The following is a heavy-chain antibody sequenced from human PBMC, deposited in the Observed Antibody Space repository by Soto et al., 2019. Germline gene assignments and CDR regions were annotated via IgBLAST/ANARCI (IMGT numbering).Heavy chain of an antibody. CDR2: INHSGST. D-gene: IGHD3-3*01. J-gene: IGHJ5*02. Sequence: PSETLSLTCAGYGGSFSGYYWSWIRQPPGKGLEWIGEINHSGSTNYNPSLKSRVTISVDTSKNQFSLKLSSVTAADTAVYYCARARRDFGVVIQLYNWFDPWGQGTLVTVSS. CDR1: GGSFSGYY. CDR3: ARARRDFGVVIQLYNWFDP. V-gene: IGHV4-34*01.